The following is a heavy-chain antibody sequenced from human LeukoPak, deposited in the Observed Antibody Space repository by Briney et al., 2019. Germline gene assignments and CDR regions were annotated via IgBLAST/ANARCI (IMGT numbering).Heavy chain of an antibody. D-gene: IGHD2-21*02. CDR2: ISYDESTK. J-gene: IGHJ4*02. Sequence: GGSLRLSCAASGFTFTSYGMHWVRQAPGKGLEWVTFISYDESTKSYADSVKGRFTISRDNSKNTLYLQMNSLRAEDTADYYCAKAAPYCGGDCPDYWGQGTLVTVSS. CDR3: AKAAPYCGGDCPDY. CDR1: GFTFTSYG. V-gene: IGHV3-30*02.